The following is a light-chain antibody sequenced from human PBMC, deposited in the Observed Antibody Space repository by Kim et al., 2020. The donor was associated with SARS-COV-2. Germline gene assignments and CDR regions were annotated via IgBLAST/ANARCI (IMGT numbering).Light chain of an antibody. Sequence: QSVLTQPPSASGTHGQRVTISCSGSSSNIESNYVYWYQQLPGTAPKVLIYRNNQRPSGVPDRFSGSKSGTSASLAISGLRSEDEADYYCAAWDDSLSGRVFGGGTKLTVL. J-gene: IGLJ3*02. CDR2: RNN. CDR1: SSNIESNY. V-gene: IGLV1-47*01. CDR3: AAWDDSLSGRV.